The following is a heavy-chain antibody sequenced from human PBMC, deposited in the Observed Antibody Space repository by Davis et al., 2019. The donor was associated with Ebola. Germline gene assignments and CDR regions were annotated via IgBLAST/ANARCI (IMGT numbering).Heavy chain of an antibody. D-gene: IGHD1-1*01. CDR2: ISFNGAGT. J-gene: IGHJ4*02. CDR1: GLTFSHYG. CDR3: ATRLWDGDS. Sequence: PGGSLRLSCVVSGLTFSHYGMAWVRQAPGKGLEWVSSISFNGAGTHYADPVKGRFTISRDDSKNTMYLQMSSLRAEDTAVYYCATRLWDGDSWGQGTLVTVSS. V-gene: IGHV3-23*01.